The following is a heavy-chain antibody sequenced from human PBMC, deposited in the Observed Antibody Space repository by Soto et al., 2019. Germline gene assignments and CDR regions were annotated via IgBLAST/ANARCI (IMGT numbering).Heavy chain of an antibody. D-gene: IGHD2-15*01. CDR3: ARGYCSGGSCYPGFNYYYGMDV. V-gene: IGHV1-18*01. J-gene: IGHJ6*02. CDR1: GYTFTSYG. Sequence: QVQLVQSGAEVKKPGASVKVSCKASGYTFTSYGISWVRQAPGQGLEWMGWISAYNGNTNYAQKLQGRVTMTTDTSTSTAYMELRSLRSDDTAVYYCARGYCSGGSCYPGFNYYYGMDVWCQGTTVTVSS. CDR2: ISAYNGNT.